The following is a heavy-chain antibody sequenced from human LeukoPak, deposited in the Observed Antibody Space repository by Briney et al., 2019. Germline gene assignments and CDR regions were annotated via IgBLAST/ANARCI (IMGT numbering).Heavy chain of an antibody. CDR1: GFTFSSYG. D-gene: IGHD2-2*01. CDR2: IWYDGSNK. J-gene: IGHJ6*02. CDR3: ARDPTYCSSTSCFFNYYYYYGMDV. V-gene: IGHV3-33*01. Sequence: GRSLRLSCAVSGFTFSSYGMHWVRQAPGKGLGGGAVIWYDGSNKYYADSVKGRCTIARDNSKNKLYLQMNSLRAEDTAVYYCARDPTYCSSTSCFFNYYYYYGMDVWGQGTTVTVSS.